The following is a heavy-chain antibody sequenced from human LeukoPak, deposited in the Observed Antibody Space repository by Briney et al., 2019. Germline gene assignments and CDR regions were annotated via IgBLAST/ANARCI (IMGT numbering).Heavy chain of an antibody. CDR3: ARARFRIAAAGFYGWFDP. Sequence: SETLSLTCTVSGGSISSSSYYWGWIRQPPGKGLEWIGSIYYSGSTYYNPSLKSRVTISVDTSKNQFSLKLSSVTAADTAVYYCARARFRIAAAGFYGWFDPWGQGTLVTVSS. CDR2: IYYSGST. D-gene: IGHD6-13*01. CDR1: GGSISSSSYY. J-gene: IGHJ5*02. V-gene: IGHV4-39*01.